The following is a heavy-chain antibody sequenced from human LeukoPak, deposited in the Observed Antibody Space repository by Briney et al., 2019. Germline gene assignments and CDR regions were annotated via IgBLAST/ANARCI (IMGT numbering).Heavy chain of an antibody. D-gene: IGHD4-11*01. Sequence: GGSLRLSCAASGFTFSNFWMNWVRQAPGKGLEWVANIDQDGSQKYYVDSVKGRFTISRDNAKNSLYLQMNSLRAEDTAVYYCAREALQEFDPWGQGTLVTVSS. CDR3: AREALQEFDP. CDR2: IDQDGSQK. CDR1: GFTFSNFW. V-gene: IGHV3-7*01. J-gene: IGHJ5*02.